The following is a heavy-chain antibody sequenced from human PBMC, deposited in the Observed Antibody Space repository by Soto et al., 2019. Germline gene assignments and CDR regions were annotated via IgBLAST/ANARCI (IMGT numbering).Heavy chain of an antibody. V-gene: IGHV1-69*13. D-gene: IGHD1-7*01. CDR3: ARGAGTTKILLVYYGMDV. CDR2: IIPIFGTA. Sequence: SVKVSCKASGGTLSSYAISWVRQAPGQGLEWMGGIIPIFGTANYAQKFQGRVTITADESTSTAYMELSSLRSEDTAVYYCARGAGTTKILLVYYGMDVWGQGTTVTVSS. CDR1: GGTLSSYA. J-gene: IGHJ6*02.